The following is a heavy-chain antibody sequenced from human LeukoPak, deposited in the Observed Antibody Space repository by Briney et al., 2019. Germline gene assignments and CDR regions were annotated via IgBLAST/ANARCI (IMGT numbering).Heavy chain of an antibody. CDR1: GYTFTYYY. V-gene: IGHV1-18*04. CDR3: ARYPLLYNWNDAGVELRVDWFDP. CDR2: ISAYNGNT. D-gene: IGHD1-1*01. J-gene: IGHJ5*02. Sequence: ASVKVSCKVSGYTFTYYYIHWVRQAPGQGLEWMGWISAYNGNTNYAQKLQGRVTMTTDTSTSTAYMELRSLRSDDTAVYYCARYPLLYNWNDAGVELRVDWFDPWGQGTLVTVSS.